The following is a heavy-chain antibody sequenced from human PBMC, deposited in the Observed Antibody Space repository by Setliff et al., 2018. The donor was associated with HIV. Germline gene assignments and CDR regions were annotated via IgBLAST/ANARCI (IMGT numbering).Heavy chain of an antibody. CDR2: IVPILGIA. D-gene: IGHD7-27*01. CDR1: GGTFTNSA. J-gene: IGHJ3*02. Sequence: GASVKVSCKASGGTFTNSAIGWVRQAPGQGLEWMGAIVPILGIANSAQKFQGRVTITTDESTNTAYMELSSLRSEDTAVCYCARIPTGGAFDIWGQGTVVTVSS. CDR3: ARIPTGGAFDI. V-gene: IGHV1-69*10.